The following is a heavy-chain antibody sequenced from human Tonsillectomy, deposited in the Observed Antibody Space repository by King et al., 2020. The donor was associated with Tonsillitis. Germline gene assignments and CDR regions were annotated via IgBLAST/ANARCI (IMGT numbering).Heavy chain of an antibody. D-gene: IGHD3-16*01. CDR3: AKDDTTFGYIFDSHFDY. J-gene: IGHJ4*02. CDR2: IRFDGGNR. Sequence: VQLVESGGGVVQPGGSLRLSCVASGFIFSNYGMHWVRQAPGKGLEWVAFIRFDGGNRYHADTVKGRVTISRDNPKNTLYLEINSLRVEDTAVYYCAKDDTTFGYIFDSHFDYWGQGTLVTVSS. V-gene: IGHV3-30*02. CDR1: GFIFSNYG.